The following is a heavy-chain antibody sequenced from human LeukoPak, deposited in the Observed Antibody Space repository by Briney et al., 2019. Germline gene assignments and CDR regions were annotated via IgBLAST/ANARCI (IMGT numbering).Heavy chain of an antibody. CDR2: IYHSGST. CDR1: GGSISSGYY. Sequence: PSETLSLTCTVSGGSISSGYYWGWIRQPPGKGLEWIGSIYHSGSTYYNPSLKSRVTISVDTSKNQFSLKLSSVTAADTAVYYCARDRGPAAAIFDYWGQGTLVTVSS. V-gene: IGHV4-38-2*02. CDR3: ARDRGPAAAIFDY. J-gene: IGHJ4*02. D-gene: IGHD2-2*01.